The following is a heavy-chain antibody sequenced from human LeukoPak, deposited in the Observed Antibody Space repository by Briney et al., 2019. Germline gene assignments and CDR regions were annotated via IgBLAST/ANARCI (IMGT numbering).Heavy chain of an antibody. V-gene: IGHV3-23*01. J-gene: IGHJ3*02. CDR1: GFTFSSYA. D-gene: IGHD3-10*01. CDR2: ISGSGGST. CDR3: AAWGPGVYGSGSSDAFDI. Sequence: PGGSLRLSCAASGFTFSSYAMSWVRQAPGKGLEWVSAISGSGGSTYYADSVKGRFTISRDNSKNTLYLQMNSLRAEDTAVYYCAAWGPGVYGSGSSDAFDIWGQGTMVTVSS.